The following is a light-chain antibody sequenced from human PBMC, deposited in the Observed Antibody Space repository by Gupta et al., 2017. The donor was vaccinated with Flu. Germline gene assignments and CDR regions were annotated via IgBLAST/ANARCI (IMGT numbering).Light chain of an antibody. Sequence: PSTLSVSAGDRVTITCRTSQDIKNYLAWYQQKPGEAPKSLIYDASSLQSGVPSRFSGSGSGTNFTLTISSLQPEDSATYYCHQYKSYPYTFGRGTKVDI. CDR2: DAS. CDR3: HQYKSYPYT. CDR1: QDIKNY. V-gene: IGKV1-16*01. J-gene: IGKJ4*01.